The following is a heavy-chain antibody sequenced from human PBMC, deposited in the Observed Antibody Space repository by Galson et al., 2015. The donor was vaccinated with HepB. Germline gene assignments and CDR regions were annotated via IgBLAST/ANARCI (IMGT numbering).Heavy chain of an antibody. Sequence: LRLSCAASGFTFSNAWMNWVRQAPGKVLEWVGRIKRKIDGGTTDYAAPVKGRFTISRDDSKNTLYLQMNSLKTEDTAVYFCITRQSLAVTGMIPYWGQGTLVTVSS. V-gene: IGHV3-15*01. CDR1: GFTFSNAW. CDR3: ITRQSLAVTGMIPY. CDR2: IKRKIDGGTT. D-gene: IGHD6-19*01. J-gene: IGHJ4*02.